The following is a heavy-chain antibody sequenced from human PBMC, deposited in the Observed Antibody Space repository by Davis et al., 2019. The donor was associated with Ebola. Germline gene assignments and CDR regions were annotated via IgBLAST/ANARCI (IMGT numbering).Heavy chain of an antibody. CDR1: GYTFTSYA. J-gene: IGHJ4*02. V-gene: IGHV1-3*01. Sequence: ASVKVSCKASGYTFTSYAMHWVRQAPGQRLEWMGWINAGNGNTKYSQKFQGRVTITRDTSASTAYMELSSLRSEDTAVYYCARGYQLLFRSPKGGDSSSWENFDYWGQGTLVTVSS. CDR3: ARGYQLLFRSPKGGDSSSWENFDY. D-gene: IGHD6-13*01. CDR2: INAGNGNT.